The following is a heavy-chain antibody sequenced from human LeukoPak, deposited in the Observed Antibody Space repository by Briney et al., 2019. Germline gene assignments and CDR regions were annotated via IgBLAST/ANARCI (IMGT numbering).Heavy chain of an antibody. J-gene: IGHJ4*02. CDR2: ISRTGNSI. V-gene: IGHV3-48*03. D-gene: IGHD6-13*01. CDR1: GFTLSSYE. Sequence: GGSLRLSCAASGFTLSSYEMNWVRLAPGKGLEGISYISRTGNSIYYADSVKGRFTISRDSAKNSLYLQMNSLRAEDTAVYYCARGPYGSNWDVDYWGQGTLVTVAS. CDR3: ARGPYGSNWDVDY.